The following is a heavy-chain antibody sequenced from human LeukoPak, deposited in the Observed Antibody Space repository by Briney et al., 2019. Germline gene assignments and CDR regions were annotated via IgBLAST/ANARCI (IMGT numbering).Heavy chain of an antibody. D-gene: IGHD2-21*02. CDR2: INGDGSIT. V-gene: IGHV3-74*01. CDR3: ARDPDVVVTVTYAFDI. Sequence: PGGSLRLSCAASGFTFSSYWMHWVRQAPGKGLLWVSRINGDGSITSTADSVKGRFTISRDNAKNTLYLQLNSLRAEDTAVYYCARDPDVVVTVTYAFDIWGQGTMVTVSS. J-gene: IGHJ3*02. CDR1: GFTFSSYW.